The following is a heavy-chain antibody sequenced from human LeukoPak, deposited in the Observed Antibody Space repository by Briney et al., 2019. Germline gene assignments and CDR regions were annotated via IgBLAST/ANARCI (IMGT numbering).Heavy chain of an antibody. Sequence: GASVKVSCKASGYTFTSYAMNWVRQAPGQGLEWMGWINTNTGNPTYAQGFTGRFVFSLDTSVSTAYLQISSLKAEDTAVYYCARGVYYYDSSGSLNWFDPWGQGTLVTVSS. D-gene: IGHD3-22*01. J-gene: IGHJ5*02. V-gene: IGHV7-4-1*02. CDR2: INTNTGNP. CDR3: ARGVYYYDSSGSLNWFDP. CDR1: GYTFTSYA.